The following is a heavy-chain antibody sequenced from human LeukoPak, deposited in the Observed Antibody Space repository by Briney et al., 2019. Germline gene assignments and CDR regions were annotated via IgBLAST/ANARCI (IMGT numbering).Heavy chain of an antibody. V-gene: IGHV4-34*01. CDR1: GGSFSDHY. Sequence: PSETLSLTCAVYGGSFSDHYWSWIRQPPGKGLEWIGEINHSGSTNYNPSLKSRVTISVDTSKNHFSLRLSSVTAADTAVYYCARHQRGYSYGYSQYYYYMDVWGKGTTVTISS. CDR3: ARHQRGYSYGYSQYYYYMDV. D-gene: IGHD5-18*01. J-gene: IGHJ6*03. CDR2: INHSGST.